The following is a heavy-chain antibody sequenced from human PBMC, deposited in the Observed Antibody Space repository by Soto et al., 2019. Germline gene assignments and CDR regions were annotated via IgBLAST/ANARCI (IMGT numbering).Heavy chain of an antibody. CDR2: IYYSGST. Sequence: SETLSVTCTVSGGSISSSSYYWGWIRQPPGKGLEWIGSIYYSGSTYYNPSLKSRVTISVDTSKNQFSLKLSSVTAADTAVYYCARRSYYGSVSYYVHYYYMDAWGKGTTVTVSS. V-gene: IGHV4-39*01. J-gene: IGHJ6*03. CDR3: ARRSYYGSVSYYVHYYYMDA. CDR1: GGSISSSSYY. D-gene: IGHD3-10*01.